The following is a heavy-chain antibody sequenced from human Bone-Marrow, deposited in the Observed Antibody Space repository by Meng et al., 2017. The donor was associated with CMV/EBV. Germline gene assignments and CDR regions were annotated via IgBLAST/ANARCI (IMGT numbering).Heavy chain of an antibody. D-gene: IGHD3-3*01. CDR2: IRYDGSNK. V-gene: IGHV3-30*02. CDR3: AKGAGTRYDFWSGYYTGIESYYYYGMDV. J-gene: IGHJ6*02. Sequence: GGSLRLPCAASGFTSSSYGMHWVRQAPGKGLEWVAFIRYDGSNKYYADSVKGRFTIARDNSKNTLYLQMNSLRAEDTVVYYCAKGAGTRYDFWSGYYTGIESYYYYGMDVWGQGTTVTVSS. CDR1: GFTSSSYG.